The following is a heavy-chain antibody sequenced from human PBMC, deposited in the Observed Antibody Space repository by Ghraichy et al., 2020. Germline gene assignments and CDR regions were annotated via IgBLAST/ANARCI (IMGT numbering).Heavy chain of an antibody. CDR1: GFTFSSYG. Sequence: GGSLRLSCAASGFTFSSYGMHWVRQAPGKGLEWVAFIRYDGSNKYYADSVKGRFTISRDNSKNTLYLQMNTLRAEDTAVYYCAKDRYCSSTSCYASGYPNYYYGMDVWGQGTTVTVSS. CDR3: AKDRYCSSTSCYASGYPNYYYGMDV. V-gene: IGHV3-30*02. CDR2: IRYDGSNK. D-gene: IGHD2-2*01. J-gene: IGHJ6*02.